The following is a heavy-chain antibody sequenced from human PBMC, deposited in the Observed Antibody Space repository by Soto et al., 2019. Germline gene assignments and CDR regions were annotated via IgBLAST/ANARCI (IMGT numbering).Heavy chain of an antibody. CDR2: ISSSSSYI. CDR3: ARDVYLENYCSGGSCYSADAFDI. J-gene: IGHJ3*02. D-gene: IGHD2-15*01. V-gene: IGHV3-21*01. Sequence: GGSLRLSCAASGFTFSSYSMNWVRQAPGKGLEWVSSISSSSSYIYYADSVKGRFTISRDNAKNSLYLQMNSLRAEDTAVYYCARDVYLENYCSGGSCYSADAFDIWGQGTMVTVSS. CDR1: GFTFSSYS.